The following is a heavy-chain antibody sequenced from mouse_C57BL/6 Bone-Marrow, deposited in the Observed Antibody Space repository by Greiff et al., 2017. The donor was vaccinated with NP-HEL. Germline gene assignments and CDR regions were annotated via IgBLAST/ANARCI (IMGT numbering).Heavy chain of an antibody. CDR3: TIGGIGLRTFAY. Sequence: VQLQQSGAELVRPGASVKLSCTASGFNIKDDYMHWVKQRPEQGLEWIGWIDPENGDTEYASKFQGKATITADTSSNTAYLQLSSLTSEDTAVYYCTIGGIGLRTFAYWGQGTLVTVSA. J-gene: IGHJ3*01. CDR1: GFNIKDDY. CDR2: IDPENGDT. D-gene: IGHD2-4*01. V-gene: IGHV14-4*01.